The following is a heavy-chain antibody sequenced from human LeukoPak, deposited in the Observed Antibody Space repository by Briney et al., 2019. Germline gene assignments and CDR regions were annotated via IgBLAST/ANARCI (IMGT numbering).Heavy chain of an antibody. Sequence: ASVKVSCKASGYTFTSYAISWVRQAPGQGRQAPGQGLEWMGWISSYNGNTNYAQKLQGRVTLTTDTSTSTAYMELRSLRSDDTAVYYCARGYDYVWGSYRYFDYWGQGTLVTVSS. V-gene: IGHV1-18*01. J-gene: IGHJ4*02. D-gene: IGHD3-16*02. CDR2: ISSYNGNT. CDR1: GYTFTSYA. CDR3: ARGYDYVWGSYRYFDY.